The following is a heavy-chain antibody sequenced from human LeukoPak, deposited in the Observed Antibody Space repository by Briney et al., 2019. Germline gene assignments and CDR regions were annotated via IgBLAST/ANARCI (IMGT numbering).Heavy chain of an antibody. CDR3: ARGASGYSYGVDY. D-gene: IGHD5-18*01. CDR1: GYSFTTYW. J-gene: IGHJ4*02. Sequence: GESLKISCKASGYSFTTYWIGWVRQVPGKGLEWMGIIYPGDSDTRYSPSFQGQVTISADKSISTAYLQWSSLKASDTAMYYCARGASGYSYGVDYWGQGTLVTVSS. V-gene: IGHV5-51*01. CDR2: IYPGDSDT.